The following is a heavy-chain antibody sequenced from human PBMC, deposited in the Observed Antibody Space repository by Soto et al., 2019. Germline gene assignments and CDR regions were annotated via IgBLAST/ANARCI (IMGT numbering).Heavy chain of an antibody. CDR3: ARVRSYSSSYYFDS. D-gene: IGHD6-6*01. Sequence: SETLSLTCTVSGGSVSSGSYYWIWIRQPPGKGLEWIGYIYYSGSTNYNPSIKSRVTISVDTSKNQFSLKLSSVTAADTAVYYCARVRSYSSSYYFDSWGQGTLVTVSS. V-gene: IGHV4-61*01. J-gene: IGHJ4*02. CDR1: GGSVSSGSYY. CDR2: IYYSGST.